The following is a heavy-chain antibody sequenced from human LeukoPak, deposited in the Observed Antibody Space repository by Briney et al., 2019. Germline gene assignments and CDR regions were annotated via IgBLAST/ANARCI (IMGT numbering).Heavy chain of an antibody. J-gene: IGHJ6*04. V-gene: IGHV3-23*01. D-gene: IGHD2-2*01. CDR2: ISGSGGST. CDR1: GFTFSSYA. Sequence: GGSLRHSCAASGFTFSSYAMSWVRQAPGKGLEWVSAISGSGGSTYYADSVKGRFTISRDNSKNTLYLQMNSLRAEDTAVYYCAKGSTRGYYYYYGMDVWGKGTTVTVSS. CDR3: AKGSTRGYYYYYGMDV.